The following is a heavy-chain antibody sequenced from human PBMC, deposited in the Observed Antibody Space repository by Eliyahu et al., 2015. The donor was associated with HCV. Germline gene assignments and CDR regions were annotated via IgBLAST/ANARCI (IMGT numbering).Heavy chain of an antibody. J-gene: IGHJ4*02. D-gene: IGHD6-13*01. V-gene: IGHV2-5*02. Sequence: QITLKESGPTLVKPTQTLTLTCTFSGFXLXTSGVGVGWIRQPPGKALEWLALIXWDDDKRYSPSLKSRLTITKDTSKNQVVLTMTNMDSVDTATYYCAHRELVVGGDYFDYWGQGTLVTVSS. CDR1: GFXLXTSGVG. CDR2: IXWDDDK. CDR3: AHRELVVGGDYFDY.